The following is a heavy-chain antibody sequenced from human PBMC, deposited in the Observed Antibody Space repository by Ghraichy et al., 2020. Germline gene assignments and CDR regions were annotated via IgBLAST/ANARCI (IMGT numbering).Heavy chain of an antibody. Sequence: GGSLRLSCAASGFNFSNYWMSWVRQAPGKGLEWVANINADGSGARYVDSVKGRLTISRDNAKNSLYLQMNSLRVEDTAVYYCARDCGWCTHDCWGQGTLVTVSS. CDR2: INADGSGA. J-gene: IGHJ4*02. CDR3: ARDCGWCTHDC. CDR1: GFNFSNYW. V-gene: IGHV3-7*01. D-gene: IGHD2-8*01.